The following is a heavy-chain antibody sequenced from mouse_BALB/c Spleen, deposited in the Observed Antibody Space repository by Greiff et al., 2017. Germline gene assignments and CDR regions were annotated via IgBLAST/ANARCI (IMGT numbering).Heavy chain of an antibody. CDR1: GYTFTSYW. CDR2: INPSNGRT. D-gene: IGHD2-1*01. J-gene: IGHJ4*01. V-gene: IGHV1S81*02. Sequence: QVQLKQPGADLVKPGASVKLSCKASGYTFTSYWMHWVKQRPGQGLEWIGEINPSNGRTNYNEKFKSKATLTVDKSSSTAYMQLSSLTSEDSAVYYCARFGNYGDAMDYWGQGTSVTVSS. CDR3: ARFGNYGDAMDY.